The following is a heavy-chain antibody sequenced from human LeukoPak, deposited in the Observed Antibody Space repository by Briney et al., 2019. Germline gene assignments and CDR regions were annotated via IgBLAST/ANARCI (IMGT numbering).Heavy chain of an antibody. J-gene: IGHJ4*02. V-gene: IGHV4-31*03. CDR2: IYYSGST. Sequence: PSQTLSLTCTVSGVSISSGGYYWSWIRQHPGKGLEWIGYIYYSGSTYYNPSLKSRVTISVDTSKNHFSLNLSSATAADTAVYYCARDLGSSWFEPLDYWGQGILVIVSS. CDR3: ARDLGSSWFEPLDY. CDR1: GVSISSGGYY. D-gene: IGHD6-13*01.